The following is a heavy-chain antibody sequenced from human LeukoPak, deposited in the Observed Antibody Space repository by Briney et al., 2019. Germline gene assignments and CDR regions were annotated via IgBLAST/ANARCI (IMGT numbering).Heavy chain of an antibody. J-gene: IGHJ4*02. CDR2: ISYDGSNE. CDR1: GFTFTNYA. Sequence: PGRSLRLSCAASGFTFTNYAMHWVRQAPGKGLEWVAVISYDGSNEYYADSVKGRFTISRDNSKNTLYLQMNSLRAEDTAVYYCAKAKRGIAVATFFDYWGQGTLVTVSS. D-gene: IGHD6-19*01. CDR3: AKAKRGIAVATFFDY. V-gene: IGHV3-30*18.